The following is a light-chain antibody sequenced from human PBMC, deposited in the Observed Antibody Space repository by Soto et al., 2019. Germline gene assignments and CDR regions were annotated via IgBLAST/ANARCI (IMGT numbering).Light chain of an antibody. J-gene: IGKJ1*01. Sequence: DIQMTQSPPALSASVGDRVTITCRASQSVNTSLAWYQQKPGKAPKRLIHDDSSLQTGEAQRFSASGPATELTLTIRSLQHDDFATYSCPQYQGYSETLGHGPKVEI. CDR2: DDS. V-gene: IGKV1-5*01. CDR3: PQYQGYSET. CDR1: QSVNTS.